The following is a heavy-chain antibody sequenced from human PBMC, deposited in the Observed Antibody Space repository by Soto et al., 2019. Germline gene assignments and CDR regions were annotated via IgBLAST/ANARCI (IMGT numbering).Heavy chain of an antibody. J-gene: IGHJ4*01. CDR3: ASEEGPIVATMRIDY. Sequence: GASVKVSCKASGYTFTSYGIRWVRQAPGQGREWMGWINAYNGNTNYAQKLQGRVTMTTDKSTSTAYMELRSLKPDDTAVYYCASEEGPIVATMRIDYWGQGTPVTVSS. CDR1: GYTFTSYG. CDR2: INAYNGNT. D-gene: IGHD5-12*01. V-gene: IGHV1-18*04.